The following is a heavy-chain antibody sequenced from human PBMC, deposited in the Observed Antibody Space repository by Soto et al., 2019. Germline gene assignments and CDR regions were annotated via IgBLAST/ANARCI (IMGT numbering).Heavy chain of an antibody. Sequence: SENPSLTCTVSGGSISSGDYYWSWIRQPPGKGLEWIGYIYYSRGTYYNPSLKSRVTVSEDTSKNQFSLNLNSVTAADTAVYYCARGSWSIRFQHWGQGSLVTVSS. CDR2: IYYSRGT. CDR3: ARGSWSIRFQH. J-gene: IGHJ1*01. CDR1: GGSISSGDYY. V-gene: IGHV4-30-4*01. D-gene: IGHD1-20*01.